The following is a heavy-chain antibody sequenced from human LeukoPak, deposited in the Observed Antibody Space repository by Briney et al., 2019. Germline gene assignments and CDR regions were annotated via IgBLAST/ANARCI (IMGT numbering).Heavy chain of an antibody. CDR1: GYTFTGYY. CDR3: ARDSSGSSTFLFDY. V-gene: IGHV1-2*02. J-gene: IGHJ4*02. Sequence: ASVKVSCKASGYTFTGYYMHWVRQAPGQGLEWMGWINLNSGGTNYAQKFLGRVTMTRDTSISTAYMELSRLRSDDTAVYYCARDSSGSSTFLFDYWGQGTLVTVSS. CDR2: INLNSGGT. D-gene: IGHD1-26*01.